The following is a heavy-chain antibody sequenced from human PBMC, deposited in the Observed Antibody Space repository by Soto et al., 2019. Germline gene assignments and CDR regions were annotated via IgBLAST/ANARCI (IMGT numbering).Heavy chain of an antibody. D-gene: IGHD3-3*01. Sequence: PGGSLRLSCAASGFTFSGSAMHWVRQASGKGLEWVGRIRSKANSYATAYAASVKGRFTISRDDSKNTAYLQMNSLKTEDTAVYYCTRHATDVIYDFWSGYYREDDAFDIWGQGTMVTVSS. CDR2: IRSKANSYAT. J-gene: IGHJ3*02. CDR1: GFTFSGSA. CDR3: TRHATDVIYDFWSGYYREDDAFDI. V-gene: IGHV3-73*01.